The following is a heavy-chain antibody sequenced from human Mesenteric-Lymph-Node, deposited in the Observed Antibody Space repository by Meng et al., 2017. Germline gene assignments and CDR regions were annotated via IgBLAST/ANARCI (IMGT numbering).Heavy chain of an antibody. CDR1: GGTFSSYA. Sequence: SVKVSCKASGGTFSSYAISWVRQAPGQGLEWMGGIIPIFGTANYAQKFQGRVTITADESTSTAYMELSSLRSEDTAVYYCARGAPRGDILTGHQYYYYYYGMDVWGQGTTVTVSS. CDR3: ARGAPRGDILTGHQYYYYYYGMDV. J-gene: IGHJ6*02. V-gene: IGHV1-69*13. D-gene: IGHD3-9*01. CDR2: IIPIFGTA.